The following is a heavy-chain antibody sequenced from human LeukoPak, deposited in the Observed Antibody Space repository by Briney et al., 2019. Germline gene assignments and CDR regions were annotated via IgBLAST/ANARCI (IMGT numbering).Heavy chain of an antibody. Sequence: SEALSLTCAVSGGSIRGYYWSWVRQSPGKGLEWIGDINQNAGTDYNPSLKSRVTMSIDSSKNQISLNVTAATAADTAIYYCARGRTRLSWLDPWGQGTLVTVSS. D-gene: IGHD6-6*01. V-gene: IGHV4-34*01. CDR2: INQNAGT. CDR3: ARGRTRLSWLDP. CDR1: GGSIRGYY. J-gene: IGHJ5*02.